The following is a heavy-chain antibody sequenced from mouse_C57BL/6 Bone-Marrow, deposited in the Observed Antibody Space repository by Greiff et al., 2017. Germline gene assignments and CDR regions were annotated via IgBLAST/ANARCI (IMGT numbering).Heavy chain of an antibody. CDR2: IYPGSGNT. V-gene: IGHV1-76*01. J-gene: IGHJ2*01. CDR3: ARDLNWAFDY. D-gene: IGHD4-1*01. Sequence: QVQLQQSGAELVRPGASVKLSCKASGYTFTDYYINWVKQRPGQGLEWIARIYPGSGNTYYNEKFKGKATLTAEKSSSTAYMQLSSLTSEDSAVYFCARDLNWAFDYWGQGTTLTVSS. CDR1: GYTFTDYY.